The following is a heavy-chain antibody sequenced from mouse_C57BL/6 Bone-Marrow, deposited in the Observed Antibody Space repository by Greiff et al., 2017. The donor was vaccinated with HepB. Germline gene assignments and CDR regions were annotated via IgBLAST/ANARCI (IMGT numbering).Heavy chain of an antibody. D-gene: IGHD2-1*01. CDR3: TTVYYGNYGGGFDY. J-gene: IGHJ2*01. CDR1: GFNIKDDY. CDR2: IDPENGDT. Sequence: EVQGVESGAELVRPGASVKLSCTASGFNIKDDYMHWVKQRPEQGLEWIGWIDPENGDTEYASKFQGKATITADTSSNTAYLQLSSLTSEDTAVYYCTTVYYGNYGGGFDYWGQGTTLTVSS. V-gene: IGHV14-4*01.